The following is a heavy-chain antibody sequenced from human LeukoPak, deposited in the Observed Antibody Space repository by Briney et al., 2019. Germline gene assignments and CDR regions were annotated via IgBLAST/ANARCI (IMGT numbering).Heavy chain of an antibody. CDR3: ARDQSGSYLDAFDI. V-gene: IGHV4-38-2*02. D-gene: IGHD1-26*01. CDR2: IYHSGST. Sequence: SETLSLTCTVSGYSINSGYYWGWIRQPPGKGLEWIGSIYHSGSTYCNPSLKSRVTISVDTSKNQFSLKLSSVTAADTAVYYCARDQSGSYLDAFDIWGQGTMVTVSS. J-gene: IGHJ3*02. CDR1: GYSINSGYY.